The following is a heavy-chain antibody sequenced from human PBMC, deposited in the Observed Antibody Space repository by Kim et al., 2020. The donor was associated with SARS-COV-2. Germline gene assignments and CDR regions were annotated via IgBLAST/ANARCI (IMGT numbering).Heavy chain of an antibody. CDR3: AKPEESSGISLGVSYYGMDV. V-gene: IGHV3-23*01. Sequence: GGSLRLSCAASGFTFSSYAMSWVRQAPGKGLEWVSAISGSGGSTYYADSVKGRFTISRDNSKNTLYLQMNSLRAEDTAVYYCAKPEESSGISLGVSYYGMDVWGQGTTVTVSS. D-gene: IGHD6-19*01. J-gene: IGHJ6*02. CDR1: GFTFSSYA. CDR2: ISGSGGST.